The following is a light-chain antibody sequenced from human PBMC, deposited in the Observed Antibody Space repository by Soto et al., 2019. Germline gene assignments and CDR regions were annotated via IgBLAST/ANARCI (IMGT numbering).Light chain of an antibody. J-gene: IGKJ1*01. V-gene: IGKV3-20*01. CDR2: GAS. Sequence: EIVLTHSPGTLSLSPGERATLCCRASQSVSSSYLAWYQQKPGQAPRLLIYGASSRATGIPDRFSGSGSGTDFTLTISRLEPEDFAVYYCQQYGDSPRTFGQGTKVELK. CDR3: QQYGDSPRT. CDR1: QSVSSSY.